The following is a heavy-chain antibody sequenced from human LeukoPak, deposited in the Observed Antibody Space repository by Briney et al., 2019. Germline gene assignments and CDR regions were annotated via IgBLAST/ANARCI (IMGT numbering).Heavy chain of an antibody. CDR2: IYYSGST. Sequence: SQTLSLTCTVSGGSISSGDYYWSWLRQPPGKGLEWIGYIYYSGSTYYNPSLKSRVTISVDTSKNQFSLKLSSVTAADTAVYYCARPGYCSSTSCYEDAFDIWGQGTMVTVSS. CDR3: ARPGYCSSTSCYEDAFDI. CDR1: GGSISSGDYY. D-gene: IGHD2-2*01. V-gene: IGHV4-30-4*08. J-gene: IGHJ3*02.